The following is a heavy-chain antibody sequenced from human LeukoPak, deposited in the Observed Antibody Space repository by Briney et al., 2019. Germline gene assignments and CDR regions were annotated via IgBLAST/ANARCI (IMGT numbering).Heavy chain of an antibody. CDR1: GGSISSGDYY. CDR3: ARQTYYDSSDHGICFDY. D-gene: IGHD3-22*01. CDR2: IYYSGST. J-gene: IGHJ4*02. Sequence: SETLSLTCTVSGGSISSGDYYWGWIRQHPGKGLEWIGYIYYSGSTYYNPSLKSRVTISVDTSKNQFSLKLSSVTAADTAVYYCARQTYYDSSDHGICFDYWGQGTLVTVSS. V-gene: IGHV4-30-4*01.